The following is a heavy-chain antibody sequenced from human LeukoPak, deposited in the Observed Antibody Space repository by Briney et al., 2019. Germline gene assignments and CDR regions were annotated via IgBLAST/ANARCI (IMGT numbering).Heavy chain of an antibody. J-gene: IGHJ4*02. CDR3: AREDYYYGSGSYPFDY. CDR2: ISSSSSYI. V-gene: IGHV3-21*01. D-gene: IGHD3-10*01. CDR1: GFTFSSYS. Sequence: GGSLRLSCAASGFTFSSYSMNWVRQAPGKGLEWVSSISSSSSYIYYADSVKGRFTISRDNANNSLYLQMNSLRAEDTAVYYCAREDYYYGSGSYPFDYWGQGTLVTVSS.